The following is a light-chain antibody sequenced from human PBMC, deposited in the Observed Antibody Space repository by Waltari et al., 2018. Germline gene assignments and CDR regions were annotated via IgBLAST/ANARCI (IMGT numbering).Light chain of an antibody. CDR3: CSYAGHSTYV. CDR1: SSAVGSFNL. J-gene: IGLJ1*01. CDR2: AVN. V-gene: IGLV2-23*02. Sequence: QSALTQPASVSGSPGRSLTISCTGTSSAVGSFNLVSGYQLLPGKAPKLLISAVNKRPSGVSNRFFGSKSGITASLTISVLQPEDETDYYCCSYAGHSTYVFGTGTKVTVL.